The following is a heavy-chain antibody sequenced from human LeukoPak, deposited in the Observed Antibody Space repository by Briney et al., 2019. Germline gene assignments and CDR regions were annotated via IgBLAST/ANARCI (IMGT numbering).Heavy chain of an antibody. CDR3: ARESPYYYDSPDAFDI. CDR2: IKEDGSEK. J-gene: IGHJ3*02. V-gene: IGHV3-7*03. D-gene: IGHD3-22*01. CDR1: GASISSSNW. Sequence: ETLSLTCAVSGASISSSNWWSWVRQAPGKGLEWVANIKEDGSEKYYVDSVRGRFTISRDNAKNSLYLQMNSLRAEDTAVYYCARESPYYYDSPDAFDIWGQGTMVTVSS.